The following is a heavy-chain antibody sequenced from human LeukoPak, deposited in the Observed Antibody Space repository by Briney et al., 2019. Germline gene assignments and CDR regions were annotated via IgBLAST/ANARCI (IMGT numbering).Heavy chain of an antibody. D-gene: IGHD5-24*01. J-gene: IGHJ4*02. CDR2: IFYSGNT. Sequence: SETLSLTCTVSGGSINSSSYYWGWSRQPPGKGLVWIGSIFYSGNTHDNPSLKSRVTISVDTSKNQFSLKLNSVTAADTAVYYCARHRSKWLQSSFDYWGQGTLVTVSS. V-gene: IGHV4-39*01. CDR1: GGSINSSSYY. CDR3: ARHRSKWLQSSFDY.